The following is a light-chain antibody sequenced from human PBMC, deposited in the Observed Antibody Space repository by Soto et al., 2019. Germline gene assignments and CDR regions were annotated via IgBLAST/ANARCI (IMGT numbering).Light chain of an antibody. J-gene: IGKJ5*01. CDR1: QNIDTS. V-gene: IGKV1-5*01. Sequence: TQSPDTLSASLGDSVTITCRASQNIDTSLAWYQHKPGKAPKLLMFDVSNLESGVPSRFSGSGSGTEFTLTISSLQAEDVAVYYCQQYYSTPPTFGQGTRLEIK. CDR3: QQYYSTPPT. CDR2: DVS.